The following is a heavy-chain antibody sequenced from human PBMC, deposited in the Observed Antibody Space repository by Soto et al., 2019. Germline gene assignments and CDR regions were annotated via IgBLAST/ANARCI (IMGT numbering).Heavy chain of an antibody. D-gene: IGHD3-10*01. CDR2: ISTSGGST. V-gene: IGHV3-23*01. CDR3: AKSAGGSGRYCDF. J-gene: IGHJ4*02. Sequence: EVQLLESGGDLVQPGGSLRLSCAASGFTFSSYAMSWVRQAPGRGLEWVSVISTSGGSTYYADSVKGHFTISRDNSKNTLYLHMNRLTAEDAAVYYCAKSAGGSGRYCDFWGQGTLVTVSS. CDR1: GFTFSSYA.